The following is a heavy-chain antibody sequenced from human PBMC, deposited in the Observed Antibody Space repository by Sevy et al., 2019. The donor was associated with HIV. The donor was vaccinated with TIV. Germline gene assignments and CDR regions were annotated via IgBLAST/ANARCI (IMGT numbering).Heavy chain of an antibody. CDR2: IYTSGST. J-gene: IGHJ5*02. CDR1: GGSISNYY. CDR3: ARDTRITIFGVVISPPSWFDP. V-gene: IGHV4-4*07. Sequence: SETLSLTCSVSGGSISNYYWSWIRQPAGKGLEWIGRIYTSGSTNYNPSLKSRVTMSVDTSKNQFSLKLSSVTAADTAVYYCARDTRITIFGVVISPPSWFDPWGQGTLVTVSS. D-gene: IGHD3-3*01.